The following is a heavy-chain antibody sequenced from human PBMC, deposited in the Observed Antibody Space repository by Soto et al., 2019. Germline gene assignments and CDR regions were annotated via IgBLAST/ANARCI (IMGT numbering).Heavy chain of an antibody. Sequence: QVQLVQSGAEVKKPGSSVKVSCKVSGGTFNIRWVRQAPGQGLEWMGGIIPVIDTANYARKFQGRVVISADRAYNIVYMEMMSLTLEDTAVYYCARGSGADAFYIWCQGTMVTVSS. V-gene: IGHV1-69*06. CDR1: GGTFN. CDR3: ARGSGADAFYI. CDR2: IIPVIDTA. J-gene: IGHJ3*02. D-gene: IGHD7-27*01.